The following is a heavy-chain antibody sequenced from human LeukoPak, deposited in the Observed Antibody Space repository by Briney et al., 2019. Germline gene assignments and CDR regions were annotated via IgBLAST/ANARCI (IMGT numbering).Heavy chain of an antibody. CDR2: IDPSDSYT. CDR1: GYXFTSYW. Sequence: GESLKISCNGSGYXFTSYWISWVRQMPGKGPEWMGRIDPSDSYTNYSPSFQGHVTISADKSISTAYLQWSSLKASDTAMYYCARLGDEYFDWLPPWGQGTLVTVSS. J-gene: IGHJ5*02. V-gene: IGHV5-10-1*01. D-gene: IGHD3-9*01. CDR3: ARLGDEYFDWLPP.